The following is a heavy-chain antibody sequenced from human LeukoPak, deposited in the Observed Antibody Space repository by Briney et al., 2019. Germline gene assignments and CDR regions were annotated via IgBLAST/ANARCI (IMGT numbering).Heavy chain of an antibody. CDR3: AKDSKKYQLLPRDAFDI. CDR2: ISGSGGST. J-gene: IGHJ3*02. Sequence: GGSLRLSCAASGFTFSSYAMSWVRQAPGKGLEWVSAISGSGGSTYYADSVKGRFTISRDNSKNTLYLQMNSLRAEDTAVYYCAKDSKKYQLLPRDAFDIWGKGTMVTVSS. D-gene: IGHD2-2*01. V-gene: IGHV3-23*01. CDR1: GFTFSSYA.